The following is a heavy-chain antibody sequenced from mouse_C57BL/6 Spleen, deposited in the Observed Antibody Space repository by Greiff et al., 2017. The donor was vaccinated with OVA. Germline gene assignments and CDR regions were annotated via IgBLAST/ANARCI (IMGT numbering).Heavy chain of an antibody. D-gene: IGHD4-1*01. CDR3: ARLIAGTMGDY. J-gene: IGHJ2*01. CDR1: GYTFTSYG. CDR2: IYPRSGNT. V-gene: IGHV1-81*01. Sequence: QVHVKQSGAELARPGASVKLSCKASGYTFTSYGISWVKQRTGQGLEWIGEIYPRSGNTYYNEKFKGKATLTADKSSSTAYMELRSLTSEDSAVYFCARLIAGTMGDYWGQGTTLTVSS.